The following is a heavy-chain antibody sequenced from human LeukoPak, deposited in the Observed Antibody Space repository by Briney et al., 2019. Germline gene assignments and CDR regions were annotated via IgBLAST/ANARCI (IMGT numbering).Heavy chain of an antibody. CDR1: GGSISSYY. D-gene: IGHD5-18*01. J-gene: IGHJ4*02. CDR2: IYYTGST. Sequence: PSETLSLTCTVSGGSISSYYWSWIRQPPGEALEWIGYIYYTGSTSYNPSLTSRVTISVDTSKNQFSLKLSSVTAADTAIYYCAREKRYSYCFGIFDYWGQGSLVTASS. V-gene: IGHV4-59*01. CDR3: AREKRYSYCFGIFDY.